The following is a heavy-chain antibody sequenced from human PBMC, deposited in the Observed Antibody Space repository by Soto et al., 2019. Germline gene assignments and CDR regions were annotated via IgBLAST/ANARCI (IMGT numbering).Heavy chain of an antibody. V-gene: IGHV3-11*01. D-gene: IGHD6-6*01. CDR1: GFIFRDYF. CDR3: AKGLGFSSSSWFDP. J-gene: IGHJ5*02. Sequence: QVKLVESGGGLVKPGGSLRLSCAASGFIFRDYFMSWFRQAPGKGLEWLSYISTSGDTIEYTDSVQGRFTMSRDNARNLVYLQMNSLRVDDTAVYYCAKGLGFSSSSWFDPWGQGTLVTVSS. CDR2: ISTSGDTI.